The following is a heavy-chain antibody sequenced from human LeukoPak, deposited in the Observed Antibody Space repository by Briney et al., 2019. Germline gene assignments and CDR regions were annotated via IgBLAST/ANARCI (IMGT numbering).Heavy chain of an antibody. Sequence: SETLSLTCSVSGGSLSSHCWGWIRRPPGKGLEWLGCIYYSGSTNYNPSPKGRVTISVDTSKNQFSLKLSSVTAADTAVYYCARVRGLGVITPYFDYWGQGTLVTVSS. V-gene: IGHV4-59*08. CDR2: IYYSGST. D-gene: IGHD3-16*02. CDR1: GGSLSSHC. CDR3: ARVRGLGVITPYFDY. J-gene: IGHJ4*02.